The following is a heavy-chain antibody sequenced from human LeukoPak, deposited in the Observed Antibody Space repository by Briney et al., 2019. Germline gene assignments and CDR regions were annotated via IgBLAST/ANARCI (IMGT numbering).Heavy chain of an antibody. CDR3: ATLSWERLSFSDY. V-gene: IGHV1-2*02. Sequence: ASVKVSCKASGNTFTGYYMHWVRQAPGQGLEWMGWINPNSGGTNYAQKFQGRVTMTRDTSISTAYMELSRLRSDDTAVYYCATLSWERLSFSDYWGQGTLVTVSS. J-gene: IGHJ4*02. D-gene: IGHD1-1*01. CDR1: GNTFTGYY. CDR2: INPNSGGT.